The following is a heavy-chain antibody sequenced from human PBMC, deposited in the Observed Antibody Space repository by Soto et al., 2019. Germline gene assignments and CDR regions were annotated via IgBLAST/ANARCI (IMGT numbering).Heavy chain of an antibody. Sequence: QVQLVQSGAEVKKPGSSVKVSCKASGGTFSSYAISWVRQAPGQGLEWMGGIIPIFGTANYAQKFQGRVTITPDESTSAAYRELSSLRSEDSAVYYCASQVVATNAFDIWGQGTMVTVSS. D-gene: IGHD5-12*01. CDR3: ASQVVATNAFDI. J-gene: IGHJ3*02. V-gene: IGHV1-69*05. CDR1: GGTFSSYA. CDR2: IIPIFGTA.